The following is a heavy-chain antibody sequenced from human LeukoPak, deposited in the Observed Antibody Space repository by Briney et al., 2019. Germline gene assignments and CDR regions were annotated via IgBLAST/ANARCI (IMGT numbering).Heavy chain of an antibody. CDR1: GFTFNHFA. V-gene: IGHV3-33*01. CDR3: ARDQGTVTTIRGVDI. J-gene: IGHJ3*02. Sequence: PGGSLRLSCVASGFTFNHFAIHWVRQAPGKGLEWVAIIWYDGSNKYYADSVKGRFTISRDNSKNTLYLQMNGLRAEDTAVYYCARDQGTVTTIRGVDIWGQGTMVTVSS. D-gene: IGHD4-17*01. CDR2: IWYDGSNK.